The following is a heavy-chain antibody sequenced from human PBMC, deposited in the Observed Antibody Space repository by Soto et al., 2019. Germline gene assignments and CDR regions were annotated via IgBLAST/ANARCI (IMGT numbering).Heavy chain of an antibody. CDR3: VRDPEMAHAFDI. Sequence: HVQLQESCPGLVKPSQTLSLTCTVSGGSISSGGYYWSWIRQHPGKALEWIGYIYYSGSTYYNPSLKSRVTISVDTSKNQFSLKLSSVTAADTAVYYCVRDPEMAHAFDIWGQGTMVTVSS. D-gene: IGHD5-12*01. CDR2: IYYSGST. J-gene: IGHJ3*02. V-gene: IGHV4-31*03. CDR1: GGSISSGGYY.